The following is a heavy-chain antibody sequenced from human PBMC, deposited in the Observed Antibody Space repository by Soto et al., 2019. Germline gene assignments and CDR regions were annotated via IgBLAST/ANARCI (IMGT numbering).Heavy chain of an antibody. Sequence: QVQLVQSGAEVKKPGSSVKVSCKASGGTFSSYAFNWVRQAPGQGLEWMGRIIPILGIGDYEQRFQGRVTITADKSTSTVYMELSSLRSEDTAVYYCARNPRAVAAMHMDVWGKGTMVTVSS. D-gene: IGHD6-19*01. J-gene: IGHJ6*03. CDR2: IIPILGIG. CDR1: GGTFSSYA. V-gene: IGHV1-69*04. CDR3: ARNPRAVAAMHMDV.